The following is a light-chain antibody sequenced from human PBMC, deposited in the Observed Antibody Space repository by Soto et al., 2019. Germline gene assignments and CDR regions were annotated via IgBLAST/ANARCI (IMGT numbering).Light chain of an antibody. CDR2: GAS. CDR1: QSVSSSY. J-gene: IGKJ4*02. Sequence: EIVLTQSPGTLSLSPGERDTLSCRASQSVSSSYLAWYQQKPGQAPRLLIYGASSRATGIPDRFSGSGSGTDFTLTISSLEPEDFAVYFCQQRSSWPLTFGGGTKVDIK. CDR3: QQRSSWPLT. V-gene: IGKV3D-20*02.